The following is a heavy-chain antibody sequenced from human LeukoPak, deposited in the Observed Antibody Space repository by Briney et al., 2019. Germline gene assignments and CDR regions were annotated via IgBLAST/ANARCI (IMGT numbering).Heavy chain of an antibody. Sequence: ASEKVSCKASGYTFTVCYMHWVRQAPGQGLEWMGWINPNSGDTHYAQKFQGRVTVTRDTSISTAYMELSSLTSDDTAVYYCASGSSLDGSSGWPAHYYWGQGTLVTVSS. D-gene: IGHD6-19*01. CDR2: INPNSGDT. CDR3: ASGSSLDGSSGWPAHYY. V-gene: IGHV1-2*02. J-gene: IGHJ4*02. CDR1: GYTFTVCY.